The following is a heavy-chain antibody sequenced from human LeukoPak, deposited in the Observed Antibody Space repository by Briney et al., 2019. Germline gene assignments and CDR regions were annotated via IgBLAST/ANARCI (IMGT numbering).Heavy chain of an antibody. CDR2: ISGSGGST. CDR1: GFTFSSYA. CDR3: VKRVGAVSGWTFDY. J-gene: IGHJ4*02. V-gene: IGHV3-23*01. D-gene: IGHD6-19*01. Sequence: GGSLRLSCAASGFTFSSYAMSWVRQAPGKGLEWVSAISGSGGSTYYADSVKGRFTISRDNSKNTLYLQMSSLRAEDTAVCYCVKRVGAVSGWTFDYWGQGTLVTVSS.